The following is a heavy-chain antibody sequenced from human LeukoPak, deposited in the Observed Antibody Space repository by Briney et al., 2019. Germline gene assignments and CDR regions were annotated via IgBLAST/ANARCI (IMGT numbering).Heavy chain of an antibody. D-gene: IGHD6-6*01. J-gene: IGHJ4*02. Sequence: GGSLRLSCAASGFTFSSYEMNWVRQAPGKGLEWVANIKQDGSEKYYVDSVKGRFTISRDNAKNSLYLQMNSLRAEDTAVYYCARESIAAGTNYWGQGTLVTVSS. CDR3: ARESIAAGTNY. CDR1: GFTFSSYE. CDR2: IKQDGSEK. V-gene: IGHV3-7*01.